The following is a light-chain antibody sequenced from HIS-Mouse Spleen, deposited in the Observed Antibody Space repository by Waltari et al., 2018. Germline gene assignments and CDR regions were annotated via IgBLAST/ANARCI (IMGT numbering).Light chain of an antibody. V-gene: IGLV2-23*01. Sequence: QSALTQPASVSGSPGQSITIPCTGPSSDVGSYNLVPWYQQHPGKAPKLIIYEGSKRPSGVSNRFSGSKSGNTASLTISGLQAEDEADYYCCSYAGSSTWVFGGGTKLTVL. J-gene: IGLJ3*02. CDR2: EGS. CDR3: CSYAGSSTWV. CDR1: SSDVGSYNL.